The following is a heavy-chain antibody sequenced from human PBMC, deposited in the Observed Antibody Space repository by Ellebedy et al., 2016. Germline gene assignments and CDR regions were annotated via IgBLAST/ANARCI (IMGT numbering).Heavy chain of an antibody. Sequence: GGSLRLSCAASGFTFSSYAMHWVRQAPGKGLEWVAVISYDGSNKYYADSVKGRFTISRDNSKNTLYLQMNSLRAEDTAVYYCAREGYSWFDPWGQGTQVTVSS. CDR2: ISYDGSNK. CDR3: AREGYSWFDP. CDR1: GFTFSSYA. V-gene: IGHV3-30*04. D-gene: IGHD1-1*01. J-gene: IGHJ5*02.